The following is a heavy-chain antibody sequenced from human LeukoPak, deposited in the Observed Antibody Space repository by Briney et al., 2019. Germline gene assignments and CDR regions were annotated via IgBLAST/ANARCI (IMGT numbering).Heavy chain of an antibody. CDR2: ISSSGLTI. D-gene: IGHD3-22*01. CDR3: ARDYEPYYYDSSALI. V-gene: IGHV3-48*03. Sequence: GGSLRLSCAASGFTFSSYEMNWVRQAPGKGLEWVSFISSSGLTIYYADSVKGRFTISRDNAKNSLYLQMNSLRAEDTAVYYCARDYEPYYYDSSALIWGQGTLVTVSS. J-gene: IGHJ4*02. CDR1: GFTFSSYE.